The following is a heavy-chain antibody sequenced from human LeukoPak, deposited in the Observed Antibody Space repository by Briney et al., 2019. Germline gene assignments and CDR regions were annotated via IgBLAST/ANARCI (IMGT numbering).Heavy chain of an antibody. J-gene: IGHJ5*02. CDR2: IKQDGSEK. D-gene: IGHD3-3*01. CDR3: ARDGLTYYDFWSGYNWFDP. V-gene: IGHV3-7*01. Sequence: PGGSLRLSCAASGFTFSSYWMSWVRQAPGKGLEWVANIKQDGSEKYYVDSVKGRFTISRDNAKNSLYLQMNSLRAEDTAVYYCARDGLTYYDFWSGYNWFDPWGQGALVTVPS. CDR1: GFTFSSYW.